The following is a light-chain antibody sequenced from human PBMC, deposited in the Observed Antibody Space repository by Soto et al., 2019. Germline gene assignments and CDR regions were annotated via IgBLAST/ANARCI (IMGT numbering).Light chain of an antibody. CDR3: QKYNSAPWT. J-gene: IGKJ1*01. CDR1: QHISNY. V-gene: IGKV1-27*01. CDR2: AAS. Sequence: IHITPFPSPASYFLLGRVTLTCPASQHISNYLAWYQQKPGKVPKLLIYAASTLQSGVPSRFSGGASGTDFNLTISSLQPEDVATYYCQKYNSAPWTFGQGTKVDI.